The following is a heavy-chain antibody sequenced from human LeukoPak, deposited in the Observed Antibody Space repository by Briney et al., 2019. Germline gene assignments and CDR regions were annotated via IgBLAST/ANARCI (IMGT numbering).Heavy chain of an antibody. CDR1: GFTFSSYW. J-gene: IGHJ4*02. CDR2: INSDGSST. D-gene: IGHD3-22*01. V-gene: IGHV3-74*01. Sequence: TGGSLRLSCAASGFTFSSYWMHWVRQAPGKGLVWVSRINSDGSSTTYADSVKGRFTISRDNAKNTLHLQMNSLRAEDTAVYYCARVGRSDYYDSSGYYHDYYHFDYWGQGTLVTVSS. CDR3: ARVGRSDYYDSSGYYHDYYHFDY.